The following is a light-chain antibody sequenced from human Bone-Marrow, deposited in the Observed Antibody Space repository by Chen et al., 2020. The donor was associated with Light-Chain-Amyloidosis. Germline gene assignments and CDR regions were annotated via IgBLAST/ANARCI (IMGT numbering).Light chain of an antibody. J-gene: IGLJ3*02. V-gene: IGLV3-21*02. CDR3: QVWDRSSDRPV. Sequence: SYVLTQPSSVSGAPGQPATISCGGNNIGSTRVHWYQQTPGQAPLLVVYDDSDRPSGIPERLSGSNSGNTATLTISRVEAGDEADYYCQVWDRSSDRPVFGGGTKLTVL. CDR1: NIGSTR. CDR2: DDS.